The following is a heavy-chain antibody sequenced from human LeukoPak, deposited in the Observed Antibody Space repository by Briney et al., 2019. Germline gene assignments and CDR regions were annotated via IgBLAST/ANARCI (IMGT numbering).Heavy chain of an antibody. D-gene: IGHD4-11*01. J-gene: IGHJ4*02. CDR1: GGSISSYY. CDR3: ARGHYKEYFDY. CDR2: IYYSGST. V-gene: IGHV4-59*01. Sequence: KPSETLPLTCTVSGGSISSYYWSWIRQPPGKGLEWIGYIYYSGSTNYKPSLKSRVTISVDTSKNQFSLKLSSVTAADTAVYYCARGHYKEYFDYWGQGTLVTVSS.